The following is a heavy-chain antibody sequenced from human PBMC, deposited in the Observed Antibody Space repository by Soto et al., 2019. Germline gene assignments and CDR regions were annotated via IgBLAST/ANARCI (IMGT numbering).Heavy chain of an antibody. V-gene: IGHV1-18*04. D-gene: IGHD5-12*01. CDR3: VWLQGLYYFDY. CDR2: ISAYNGNT. Sequence: ASVKVSCKASGYTFTSYGISWVRQAPGQGLEWMGWISAYNGNTNYAQKLQGRVTMTTDTSTSTAYMELRSRRSDDTAVYYCVWLQGLYYFDYWGQGTLVTVSS. CDR1: GYTFTSYG. J-gene: IGHJ4*02.